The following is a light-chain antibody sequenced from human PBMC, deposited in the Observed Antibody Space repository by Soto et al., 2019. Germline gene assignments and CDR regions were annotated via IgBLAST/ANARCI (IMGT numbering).Light chain of an antibody. Sequence: IVLAPSPDTLALSPGERATLSRRASQSLTNTYFAWYQQKPGRALRRLIDGASARATGIPDRFSGSGSGTDFTLTISRLAPEDGAVYYCQQYEAVVTFGQGTKVDIK. V-gene: IGKV3-20*01. CDR1: QSLTNTY. CDR3: QQYEAVVT. J-gene: IGKJ1*01. CDR2: GAS.